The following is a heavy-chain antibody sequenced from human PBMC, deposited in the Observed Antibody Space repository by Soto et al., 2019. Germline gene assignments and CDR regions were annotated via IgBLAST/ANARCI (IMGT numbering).Heavy chain of an antibody. D-gene: IGHD2-21*02. J-gene: IGHJ4*02. CDR2: VNPSGGHT. CDR1: GDTFTDYY. Sequence: QVQLMQSGAEVKKPGASVKVSCKASGDTFTDYYIHWVRQAPGQGLEWMGTVNPSGGHTTYAQHFLGRVTMTRAPSTSTLYMALTSLTSDDTAIYYCARGGHVVVVTAALDYWGQGTLVTVSS. V-gene: IGHV1-46*01. CDR3: ARGGHVVVVTAALDY.